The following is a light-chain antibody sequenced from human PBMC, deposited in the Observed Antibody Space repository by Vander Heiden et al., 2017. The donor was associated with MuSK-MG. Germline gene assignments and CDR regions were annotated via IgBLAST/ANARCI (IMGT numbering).Light chain of an antibody. V-gene: IGLV2-14*03. J-gene: IGLJ2*01. CDR2: DVF. CDR3: CSDTFTSRPI. Sequence: SALTQPASVSGSLGQSITIPCTGTSSDVGAYDYGSWYRQHPGKAPTLMIFDVFNRPSGVSNRFSGSKSGNTASLTISGLQAEDEADYYCCSDTFTSRPIFGGGTTLTVL. CDR1: SSDVGAYDY.